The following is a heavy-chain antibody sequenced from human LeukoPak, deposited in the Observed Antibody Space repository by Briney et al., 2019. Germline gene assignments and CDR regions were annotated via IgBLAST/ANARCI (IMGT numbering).Heavy chain of an antibody. CDR2: IKEDGSQI. V-gene: IGHV3-7*03. J-gene: IGHJ4*02. Sequence: SGGSLRLSCAASGFTFSSYWMTWVRQAPGKRLEWVANIKEDGSQIRQVDSLKGRFTISRDNAKNSLYLQMNGLRAEDTAVYYCAVRGVTARHRLYWGQGTLVTVSS. D-gene: IGHD6-6*01. CDR1: GFTFSSYW. CDR3: AVRGVTARHRLY.